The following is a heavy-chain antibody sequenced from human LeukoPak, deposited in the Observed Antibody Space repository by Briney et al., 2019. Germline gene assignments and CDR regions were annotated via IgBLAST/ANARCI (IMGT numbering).Heavy chain of an antibody. CDR1: GYTFTGYY. Sequence: ASVKVSCKASGYTFTGYYIHWVRQAPGQGLEWMGWINPNSGGTNYAQKFQGRVTMTRDTSISTAYMELSRLRSDDTAVYYCARERVSSSYYYYMDVWGKGTTVTVSS. CDR3: ARERVSSSYYYYMDV. D-gene: IGHD6-13*01. J-gene: IGHJ6*03. CDR2: INPNSGGT. V-gene: IGHV1-2*02.